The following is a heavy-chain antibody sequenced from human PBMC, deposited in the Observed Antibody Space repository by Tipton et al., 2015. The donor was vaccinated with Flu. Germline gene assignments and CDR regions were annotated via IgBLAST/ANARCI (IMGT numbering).Heavy chain of an antibody. CDR3: ARRVSVTTIQYYYGMDV. D-gene: IGHD4-17*01. Sequence: QMQLVQSGAEVKKPGASVKVSCKASGYTFTSYGISWVRQAPGQGLEWMGWISAYNGNTNYAQKLQGRVTMTTDTSTSTAYMELRSLRSDDTAVYYCARRVSVTTIQYYYGMDVWDQGTTVTVSS. CDR2: ISAYNGNT. J-gene: IGHJ6*02. CDR1: GYTFTSYG. V-gene: IGHV1-18*01.